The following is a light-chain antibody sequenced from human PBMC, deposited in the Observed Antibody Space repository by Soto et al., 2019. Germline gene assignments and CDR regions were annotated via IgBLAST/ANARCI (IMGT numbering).Light chain of an antibody. CDR2: AVS. J-gene: IGKJ1*01. V-gene: IGKV3-15*01. Sequence: EIMMTQSPGTLSASPGERATLSCRASQSVSSNLAWYQQKPGQAPRLLIYAVSTRATGIPARFSGSGSGPEFTLTISSLQSEDFAVYYCQQYNKWPLTFGQGNKVEIK. CDR1: QSVSSN. CDR3: QQYNKWPLT.